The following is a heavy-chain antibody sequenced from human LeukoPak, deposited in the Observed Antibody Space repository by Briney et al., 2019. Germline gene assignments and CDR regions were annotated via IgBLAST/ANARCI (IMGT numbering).Heavy chain of an antibody. CDR1: GYSFTRYW. CDR2: IYPGDSDT. J-gene: IGHJ4*02. V-gene: IGHV5-51*01. Sequence: GESLKISCNGSGYSFTRYWIGWVRQMPGKGLEWMGIIYPGDSDTRYSPSFQGQVTISADKSISTAYLQWRSLKASDTAIYYCARQEDGYNYGDIDYWGQGTLVTVSS. CDR3: ARQEDGYNYGDIDY. D-gene: IGHD5-24*01.